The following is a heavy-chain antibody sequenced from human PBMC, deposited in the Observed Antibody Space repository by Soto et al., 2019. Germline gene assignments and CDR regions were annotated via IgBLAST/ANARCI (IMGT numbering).Heavy chain of an antibody. J-gene: IGHJ5*02. D-gene: IGHD2-2*01. CDR2: IWYDGSNK. CDR1: GFTFSSYG. CDR3: ARDAGRGYQLLGWFDP. V-gene: IGHV3-33*01. Sequence: QVQLVESGGGVVQPGRSLRLSCAASGFTFSSYGMHWVRQAPGKGLEWVAVIWYDGSNKYYADSVKGRFTISRDNSKNTLYLQMNSLRAEDTAVYYCARDAGRGYQLLGWFDPWGQGTLVTVSS.